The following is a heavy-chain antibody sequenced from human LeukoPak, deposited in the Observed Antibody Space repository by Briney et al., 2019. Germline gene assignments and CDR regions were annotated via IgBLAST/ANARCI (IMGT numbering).Heavy chain of an antibody. J-gene: IGHJ4*02. CDR2: IYYSGST. CDR3: ARGAVVAGIYFDY. D-gene: IGHD2-21*01. Sequence: SETLSLTCTVSGGSISSYYWSWIRQPPGKGLEWIGYIYYSGSTNYNPSLKSRVTISVDTSKNQFSLKLSSVTAADTAAYYCARGAVVAGIYFDYWGQGTLVTVSS. CDR1: GGSISSYY. V-gene: IGHV4-59*01.